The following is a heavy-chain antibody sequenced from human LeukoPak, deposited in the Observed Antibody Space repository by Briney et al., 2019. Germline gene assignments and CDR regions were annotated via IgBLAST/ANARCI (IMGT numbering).Heavy chain of an antibody. CDR3: ARDADTGGSGYGY. J-gene: IGHJ4*02. CDR1: GGSISSGGYY. D-gene: IGHD3-22*01. V-gene: IGHV4-31*03. CDR2: IYYSGST. Sequence: SETRSLTCTVSGGSISSGGYYWSWIRQHPGKGLEWIGYIYYSGSTYYNPSLKSRVTISVDTSKNQFSLELSSVTAADTAVYYCARDADTGGSGYGYWGQGTLVTVSS.